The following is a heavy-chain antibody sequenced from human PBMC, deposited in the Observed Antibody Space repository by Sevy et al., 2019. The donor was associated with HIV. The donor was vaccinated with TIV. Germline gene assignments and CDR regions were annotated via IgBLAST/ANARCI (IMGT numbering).Heavy chain of an antibody. CDR1: GFTFDDYA. Sequence: GGSLRLSCAASGFTFDDYALSWVRQAPGMGLEWVSSIRGTGETYYTDSVKGRFTVSRDNSKTTMFLQMIGLRAEDTAVYYCAKDGSRIWNRHIWFDSWGQGTLVTVSS. V-gene: IGHV3-23*01. J-gene: IGHJ5*01. CDR2: IRGTGET. CDR3: AKDGSRIWNRHIWFDS. D-gene: IGHD3-3*01.